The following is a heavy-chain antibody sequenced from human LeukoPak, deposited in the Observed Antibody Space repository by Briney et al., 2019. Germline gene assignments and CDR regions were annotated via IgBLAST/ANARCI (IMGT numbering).Heavy chain of an antibody. Sequence: PGRSLRLSCAASGFTFSSYGMHWVRRAPGKGLEWVAVIWYDGSNKYYADSVKGRFTISRDNSKNTLYLQMNSLRAEDTAVYYCARDSWGRDGYNSYYFDYWGQGTLVTVSS. V-gene: IGHV3-33*01. D-gene: IGHD5-24*01. CDR1: GFTFSSYG. CDR2: IWYDGSNK. CDR3: ARDSWGRDGYNSYYFDY. J-gene: IGHJ4*02.